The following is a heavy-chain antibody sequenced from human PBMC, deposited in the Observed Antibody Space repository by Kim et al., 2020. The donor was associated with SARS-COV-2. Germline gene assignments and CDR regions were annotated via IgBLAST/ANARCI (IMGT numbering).Heavy chain of an antibody. CDR3: ATDTGILSPFGY. D-gene: IGHD2-8*01. Sequence: IYAKKFQGRVTMTEDTSTDTAYMELSSMRSEDTAVYYCATDTGILSPFGYWGQGTLVTVSS. V-gene: IGHV1-24*01. J-gene: IGHJ4*02.